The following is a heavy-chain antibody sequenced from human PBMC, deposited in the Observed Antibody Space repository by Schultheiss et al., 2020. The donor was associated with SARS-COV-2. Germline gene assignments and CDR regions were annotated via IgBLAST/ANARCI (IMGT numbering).Heavy chain of an antibody. CDR2: IYYSGST. CDR3: ARDGYGDYDYYYYGMDV. Sequence: SQTLSLTCTVSGGSISNYYWSWIRQPPGKGLEWIGYIYYSGSTNYNPSLKSRVTISVDTSKNQFSLKLSSVTAADTAVYYCARDGYGDYDYYYYGMDVWGQGTTVTVSS. CDR1: GGSISNYY. J-gene: IGHJ6*02. V-gene: IGHV4-59*01. D-gene: IGHD4-17*01.